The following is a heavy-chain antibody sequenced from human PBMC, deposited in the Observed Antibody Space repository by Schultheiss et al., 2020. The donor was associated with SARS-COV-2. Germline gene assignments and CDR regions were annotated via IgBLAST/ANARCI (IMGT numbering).Heavy chain of an antibody. J-gene: IGHJ4*02. V-gene: IGHV3-30*07. Sequence: GESLKISCAASGFTFSSYAMHWVRQAPGKGLEWVAVISYDGSNKYYADSVKGRFTISRDNAKNSLYLQMNSLRAEDTAVYYCARSESIAARPVDYWGQGTLVTVSS. D-gene: IGHD6-6*01. CDR2: ISYDGSNK. CDR1: GFTFSSYA. CDR3: ARSESIAARPVDY.